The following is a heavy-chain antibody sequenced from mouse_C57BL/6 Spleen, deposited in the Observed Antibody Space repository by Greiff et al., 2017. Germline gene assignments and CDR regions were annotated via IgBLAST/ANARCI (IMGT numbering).Heavy chain of an antibody. Sequence: QVQLQQPGAELVKPGASVKMSCKASGYTFTSYWITWVKQRPGQGLEWIGDIYPGSGSTNYNEKFKSKATLTVDTSSSTAYMQLSSLTSEDSAVYYCARKRDYYGSSLDYWGQGTTLTVSS. CDR3: ARKRDYYGSSLDY. CDR1: GYTFTSYW. J-gene: IGHJ2*01. V-gene: IGHV1-55*01. CDR2: IYPGSGST. D-gene: IGHD1-1*01.